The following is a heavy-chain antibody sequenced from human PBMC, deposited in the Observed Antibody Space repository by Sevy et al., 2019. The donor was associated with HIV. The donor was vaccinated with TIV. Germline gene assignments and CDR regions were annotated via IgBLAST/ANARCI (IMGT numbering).Heavy chain of an antibody. J-gene: IGHJ2*01. D-gene: IGHD3-10*01. CDR2: IKYEGNNT. V-gene: IGHV3-74*01. Sequence: GGSLRLSCAASGFTFSNYWMHWVRQAPGKGLVWVSRIKYEGNNTDYADFGRGRFPISRDNAKNSLYLHLSDLRADDTAVYYCARRTQHVTSSGSSYWYFDLWGRGTLVTVSS. CDR3: ARRTQHVTSSGSSYWYFDL. CDR1: GFTFSNYW.